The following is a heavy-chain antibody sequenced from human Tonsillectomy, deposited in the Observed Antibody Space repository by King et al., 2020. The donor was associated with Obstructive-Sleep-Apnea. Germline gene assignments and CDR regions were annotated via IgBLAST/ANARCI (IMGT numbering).Heavy chain of an antibody. D-gene: IGHD3-22*01. CDR2: ISYDGSNK. V-gene: IGHV3-30*18. Sequence: VQLVESGGGVVQPGRSLKLSCAASGFTFSSYGMHWVRQAPAKGLEWVAVISYDGSNKYYADSVKGRFTISRDNSKNTPYLEMNSLRAEDTAVYYCAKEGISGGYYLDYWGQGTLVTVSS. CDR1: GFTFSSYG. CDR3: AKEGISGGYYLDY. J-gene: IGHJ4*02.